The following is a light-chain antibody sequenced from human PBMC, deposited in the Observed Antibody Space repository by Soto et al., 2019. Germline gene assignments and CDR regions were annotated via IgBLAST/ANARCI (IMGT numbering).Light chain of an antibody. J-gene: IGLJ2*01. CDR3: TSWTTSTTMI. CDR2: DVN. Sequence: QSVLTQPASVSGSPGQSITISCTGTSSDIGAYNFVSWYQQHPGKAPKLWLYDVNIRPSGVSNRFSGSRSVNTASLTISGLQAEDEADYYCTSWTTSTTMIFGGGTKLPVL. V-gene: IGLV2-14*03. CDR1: SSDIGAYNF.